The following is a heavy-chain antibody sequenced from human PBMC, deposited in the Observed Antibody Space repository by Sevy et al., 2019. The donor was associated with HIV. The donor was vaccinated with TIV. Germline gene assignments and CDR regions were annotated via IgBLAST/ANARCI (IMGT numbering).Heavy chain of an antibody. CDR3: ARGRSFGVAHFNY. Sequence: GGSLRLSCAASGFTFSSYAMYWVHQAPGKGLEWVAVIWYDGDDKKYADSVKGRFTISRDTSKNTLYLQMNSLRAEDTAVYYCARGRSFGVAHFNYWGQGTLVTVSS. CDR2: IWYDGDDK. V-gene: IGHV3-33*01. CDR1: GFTFSSYA. D-gene: IGHD3-3*01. J-gene: IGHJ4*02.